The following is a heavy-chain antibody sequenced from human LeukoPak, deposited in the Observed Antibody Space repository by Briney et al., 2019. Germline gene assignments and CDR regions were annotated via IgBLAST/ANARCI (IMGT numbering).Heavy chain of an antibody. CDR2: IKPDGSEK. CDR3: ARDRIEYYLTSYPGAFDI. V-gene: IGHV3-7*01. J-gene: IGHJ3*02. D-gene: IGHD2/OR15-2a*01. Sequence: GGSLRLSCAASGFAFSSYWMTWVRQAPGKGLEWVANIKPDGSEKYYVDSVKGRFTISRDNAKNSLYLQMNSLRAEDTAVYYCARDRIEYYLTSYPGAFDIWGQGTMVTVSS. CDR1: GFAFSSYW.